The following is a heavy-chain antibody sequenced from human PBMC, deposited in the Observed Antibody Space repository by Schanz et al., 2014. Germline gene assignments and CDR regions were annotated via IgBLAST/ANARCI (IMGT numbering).Heavy chain of an antibody. CDR3: ARAGQDFEYSSLSPIWYFDL. J-gene: IGHJ2*01. CDR1: GYIFIGYF. V-gene: IGHV1-2*02. D-gene: IGHD6-6*01. Sequence: QGQLVESGGEVKKPGASVKVSCKASGYIFIGYFIHWVRQAPGQGLEWMGWINPGSGDTKYSPKFQGRVTMTRDTSITTAYMELNRLTYDDTAVYYCARAGQDFEYSSLSPIWYFDLWGRGTLVTVSS. CDR2: INPGSGDT.